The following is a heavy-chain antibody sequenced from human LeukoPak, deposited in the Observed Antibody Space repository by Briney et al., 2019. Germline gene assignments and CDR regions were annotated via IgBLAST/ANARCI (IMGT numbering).Heavy chain of an antibody. V-gene: IGHV3-66*01. CDR1: GFTVSTNY. Sequence: GRSLRLSCPASGFTVSTNYMSWVRQAPGKGLEWVSVIYSGDTTFYADSVRGKFTISRDNSKNTLYLQMNSLRAEETAVYYCARDGGGAYSLAFDIWGQGTLVTVSS. J-gene: IGHJ3*02. CDR3: ARDGGGAYSLAFDI. CDR2: IYSGDTT. D-gene: IGHD1-26*01.